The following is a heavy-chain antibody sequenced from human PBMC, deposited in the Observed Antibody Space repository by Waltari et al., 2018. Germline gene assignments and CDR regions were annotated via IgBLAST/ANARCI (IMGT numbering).Heavy chain of an antibody. J-gene: IGHJ4*02. Sequence: EVQLVESVGGLATPGGSLGLSYAAYVFPFSNACMNWVRRPPGKGLEWVGRIKSKPDGGTTDYAALVKGRFTISRDDSKNTLYLQMNSLKTEDTAVYYCTTDRVYYDSSGLFDYWGQGTLVTVSS. CDR3: TTDRVYYDSSGLFDY. V-gene: IGHV3-15*07. CDR2: IKSKPDGGTT. CDR1: VFPFSNAC. D-gene: IGHD3-22*01.